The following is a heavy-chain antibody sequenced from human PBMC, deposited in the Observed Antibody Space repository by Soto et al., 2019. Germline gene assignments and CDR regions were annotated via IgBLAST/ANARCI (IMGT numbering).Heavy chain of an antibody. D-gene: IGHD5-18*01. Sequence: PGGSLRLSCAASGFTFTSYWMSWVRQAPGKGLEWVANIKQDGSEKHYVDSVKGRFTISRDNAKNSVDLQMNSLRAEDTAVYYCARTWRWIQLGSWGQGTLVTVSS. V-gene: IGHV3-7*01. CDR1: GFTFTSYW. J-gene: IGHJ5*02. CDR3: ARTWRWIQLGS. CDR2: IKQDGSEK.